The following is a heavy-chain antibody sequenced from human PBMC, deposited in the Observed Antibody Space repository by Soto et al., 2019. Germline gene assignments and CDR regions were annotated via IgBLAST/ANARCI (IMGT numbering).Heavy chain of an antibody. Sequence: GGSLRLSCAASGFTFSSYSMNWVRQAPGKGLEWVSSISSSSSYIYYADSVKGRFTISRDNSKNTLFLQMDSVRAEDTAVYYCARSAGKGGIAAPIDYWGQGTLVTVSS. CDR3: ARSAGKGGIAAPIDY. CDR1: GFTFSSYS. D-gene: IGHD6-13*01. CDR2: ISSSSSYI. V-gene: IGHV3-21*01. J-gene: IGHJ4*02.